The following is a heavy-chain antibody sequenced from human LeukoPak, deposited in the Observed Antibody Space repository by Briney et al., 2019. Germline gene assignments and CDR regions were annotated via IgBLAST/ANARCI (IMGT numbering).Heavy chain of an antibody. V-gene: IGHV3-13*01. CDR1: GFTFSSYD. Sequence: PGGSLRLSCAASGFTFSSYDMHWVRQATGRGLEWVSAIGTAGDTYYPGSVKGRFTISRENAKNSLYLQMNSLRAGDTAVYYCAKVSYDILTGYYYYYYMDVWGKGTTVTISS. CDR3: AKVSYDILTGYYYYYYMDV. CDR2: IGTAGDT. D-gene: IGHD3-9*01. J-gene: IGHJ6*03.